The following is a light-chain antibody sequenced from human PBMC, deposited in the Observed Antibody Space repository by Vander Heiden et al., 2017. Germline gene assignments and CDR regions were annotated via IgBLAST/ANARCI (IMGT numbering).Light chain of an antibody. V-gene: IGKV1-5*03. Sequence: DIQLTQSPSTLSASVGDRVTITWRASESISSWLAWYQQKPGKAPKFLIHKASSVESGVQSRFSGSGSGTEFTLTIRGLQPDDLATYYCQQYKSQPLTFGEGPRWRSN. CDR3: QQYKSQPLT. CDR2: KAS. CDR1: ESISSW. J-gene: IGKJ4*01.